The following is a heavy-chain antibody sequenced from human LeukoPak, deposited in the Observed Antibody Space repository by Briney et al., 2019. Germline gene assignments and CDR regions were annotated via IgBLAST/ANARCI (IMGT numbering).Heavy chain of an antibody. V-gene: IGHV4-59*08. CDR2: IYYRGRT. CDR3: AGGPIGYCSSASCRFDY. Sequence: RSSETLSLTCAVSGGSISSYYWTWIRQPPGKGREWIVYIYYRGRTNYNPSLRRRVTISVATSKNEFSLKLSSVTAADTAVYYCAGGPIGYCSSASCRFDYWGQGTLVTVSS. D-gene: IGHD2-2*03. CDR1: GGSISSYY. J-gene: IGHJ4*02.